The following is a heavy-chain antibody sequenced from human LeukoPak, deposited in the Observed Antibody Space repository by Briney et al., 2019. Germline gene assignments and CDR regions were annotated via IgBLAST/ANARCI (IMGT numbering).Heavy chain of an antibody. Sequence: SETLSLPCTVSGGSISSSSYYWGWIRQPPGKGLEWIGSIYYSGSTYYNPSLKSRVTISVDTSKNQFSLKLSSVTAADTAVYYCARGVWRGYDILTGYRSGFWFDPWGQGTLVTVSS. CDR3: ARGVWRGYDILTGYRSGFWFDP. D-gene: IGHD3-9*01. CDR1: GGSISSSSYY. CDR2: IYYSGST. V-gene: IGHV4-39*07. J-gene: IGHJ5*02.